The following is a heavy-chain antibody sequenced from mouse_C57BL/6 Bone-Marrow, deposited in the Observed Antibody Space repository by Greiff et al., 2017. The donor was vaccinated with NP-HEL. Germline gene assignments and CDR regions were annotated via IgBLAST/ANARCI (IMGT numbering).Heavy chain of an antibody. J-gene: IGHJ2*01. CDR3: ARSSYDYDLYFDY. V-gene: IGHV14-3*01. Sequence: VHVKQSVAELVRPGASVKLSCTASGFNIKNTYMHWVKQRPEQGLEWIGRIDPANGNTKYAPKFQGKATITADTSSNTAYLQLSSLTSEDTAIYYCARSSYDYDLYFDYWGQGTTLTVSS. CDR1: GFNIKNTY. D-gene: IGHD2-4*01. CDR2: IDPANGNT.